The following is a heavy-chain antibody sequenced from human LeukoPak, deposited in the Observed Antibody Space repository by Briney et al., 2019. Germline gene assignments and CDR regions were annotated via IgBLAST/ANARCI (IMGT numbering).Heavy chain of an antibody. V-gene: IGHV3-30*03. CDR3: ARDLRFSGAY. CDR2: ISYDGSNK. Sequence: GGSLRLSCAASGFTFSSYGMHWVRQAPGKGLEWVAVISYDGSNKYYADSVKGRFTISRDNSKNTLYLQMNSLRAEDTAVYYCARDLRFSGAYWGQGTLVTVSS. CDR1: GFTFSSYG. D-gene: IGHD3-3*01. J-gene: IGHJ4*02.